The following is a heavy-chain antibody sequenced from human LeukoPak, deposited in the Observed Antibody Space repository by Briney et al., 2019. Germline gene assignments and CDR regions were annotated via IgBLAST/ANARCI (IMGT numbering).Heavy chain of an antibody. V-gene: IGHV3-30*03. Sequence: PGGSLRLSCAASGFTFSSYSMIGVRQAPGKGLEWVAVISYDGSNKYYADSVKGRFTISRDNSKNTLYLQMNSLRAEDTAVYYCARGEVFDYWGQGTLVTVSS. CDR3: ARGEVFDY. J-gene: IGHJ4*02. CDR1: GFTFSSYS. CDR2: ISYDGSNK.